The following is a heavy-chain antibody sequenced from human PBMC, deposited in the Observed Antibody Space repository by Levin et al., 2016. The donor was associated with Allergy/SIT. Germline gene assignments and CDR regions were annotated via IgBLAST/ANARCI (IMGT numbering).Heavy chain of an antibody. CDR3: ARRLTGSYFFDY. CDR2: IYWDDDK. CDR1: GGSISSSSYS. D-gene: IGHD1-26*01. Sequence: TLSLTCTVSGGSISSSSYSWAWIRQPPGKGLEWLALIYWDDDKRFSPSLKTRLSITKGTSKDQVVLTMTNMDPVDTGTYYCARRLTGSYFFDYWGQGTLVTVSS. V-gene: IGHV2-5*02. J-gene: IGHJ4*02.